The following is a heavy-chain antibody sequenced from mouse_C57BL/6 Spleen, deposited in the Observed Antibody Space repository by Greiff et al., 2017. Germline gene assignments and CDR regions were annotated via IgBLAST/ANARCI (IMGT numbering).Heavy chain of an antibody. Sequence: EVKLQQSGPVLVKPGASVKMSCKASGYTFTDYYMNWVKQSHGKSLEWIGVINPYNGGTSYNQKFKGKATLTVDKSSSTAYMELNSLTSEDSAVYYCARSYDYDGGYYFDYWGQGTTLTVSS. CDR2: INPYNGGT. J-gene: IGHJ2*01. D-gene: IGHD2-4*01. CDR3: ARSYDYDGGYYFDY. CDR1: GYTFTDYY. V-gene: IGHV1-19*01.